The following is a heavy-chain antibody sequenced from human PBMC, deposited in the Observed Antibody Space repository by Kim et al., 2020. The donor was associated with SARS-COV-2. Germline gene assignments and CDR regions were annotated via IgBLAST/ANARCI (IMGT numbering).Heavy chain of an antibody. CDR3: AKAWECGGVLDY. Sequence: GGSLRLSCAASGFTFSSYAMSWVRQAPGKGLEWVSVIYSGGSSTYYADSVKGRFTISRDNSKNTLYLQMNSLRAEDTAVYYCAKAWECGGVLDYWGQGTLVPVSS. CDR1: GFTFSSYA. CDR2: IYSGGSST. V-gene: IGHV3-23*03. D-gene: IGHD2-21*01. J-gene: IGHJ4*02.